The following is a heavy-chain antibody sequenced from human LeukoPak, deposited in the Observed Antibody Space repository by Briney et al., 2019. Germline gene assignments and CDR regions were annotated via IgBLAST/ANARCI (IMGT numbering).Heavy chain of an antibody. CDR1: GGSISNSY. J-gene: IGHJ4*02. Sequence: SETLSLTCTLSGGSISNSYWSWIRQPPGEGLEWIGYIYYSGSTNYNPSLTSRVTISLDTSKNQFSLKLSSVTAADTAVYYCARRRGDFWSDYYSFDYWGQGTLVTISS. V-gene: IGHV4-59*08. CDR3: ARRRGDFWSDYYSFDY. CDR2: IYYSGST. D-gene: IGHD3-3*01.